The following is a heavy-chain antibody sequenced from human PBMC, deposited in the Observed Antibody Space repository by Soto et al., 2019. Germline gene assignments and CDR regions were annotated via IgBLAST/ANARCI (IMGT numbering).Heavy chain of an antibody. Sequence: GGSLSLSCAASGFTFSSYWMSWVRQAPGKGREGVANIKQDGSDKYYVDSVKGRFTLSRDNAKNSLQLQMNRLRAEDTAIYFCSRVAYGNGWIFDYWGRGTLVTVHS. CDR3: SRVAYGNGWIFDY. J-gene: IGHJ4*01. CDR1: GFTFSSYW. CDR2: IKQDGSDK. V-gene: IGHV3-7*04. D-gene: IGHD6-19*01.